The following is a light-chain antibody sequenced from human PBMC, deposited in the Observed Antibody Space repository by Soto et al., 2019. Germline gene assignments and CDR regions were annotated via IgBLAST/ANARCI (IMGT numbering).Light chain of an antibody. CDR3: QQYDKWPYT. CDR1: QIIGTN. V-gene: IGKV3-15*01. Sequence: ENVLTQSPATLSVSPGERATLSCRTSQIIGTNLAWYQQKPGQAPRLLIYGAFIRAPGFPVRFRGTGSGSEFTLTISSLQSEDGALYYCQQYDKWPYTLGQGTNLEI. J-gene: IGKJ2*01. CDR2: GAF.